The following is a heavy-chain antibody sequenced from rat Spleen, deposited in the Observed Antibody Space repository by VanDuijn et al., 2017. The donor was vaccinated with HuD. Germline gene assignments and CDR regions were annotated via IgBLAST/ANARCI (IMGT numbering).Heavy chain of an antibody. CDR3: TRDSPLGAFDY. J-gene: IGHJ2*01. CDR1: GFTFSAYY. D-gene: IGHD5-1*01. V-gene: IGHV5-20*01. Sequence: EVQLVESDGGLVQPGRSMKLSCAASGFTFSAYYMAWVRQAPTKGLEWVASVGYDGSRTYYRDSVKGRFTISRDNAKSTLYLQMDSLQTDDTGTYYCTRDSPLGAFDYWGQGVMVTVSS. CDR2: VGYDGSRT.